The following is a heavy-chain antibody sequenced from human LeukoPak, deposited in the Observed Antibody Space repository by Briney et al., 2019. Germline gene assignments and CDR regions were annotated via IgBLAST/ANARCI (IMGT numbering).Heavy chain of an antibody. D-gene: IGHD2-21*01. CDR3: AKAPVTSCRGAYCYPFDS. J-gene: IGHJ4*02. Sequence: GGSLRLSCAASGFTLSTYAMSWVRQTPGKGLEWVAATSSSDAGTYQADFVRGRFTISRDNSKNTLYLQMNSLRAEDAAVYFCAKAPVTSCRGAYCYPFDSWGQGTLVTVSS. CDR1: GFTLSTYA. CDR2: TSSSDAGT. V-gene: IGHV3-23*01.